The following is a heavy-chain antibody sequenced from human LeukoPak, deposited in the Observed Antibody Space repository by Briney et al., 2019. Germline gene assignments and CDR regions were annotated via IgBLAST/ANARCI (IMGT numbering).Heavy chain of an antibody. V-gene: IGHV4-59*08. CDR3: ARLEVVPAASNNWFDP. J-gene: IGHJ5*02. D-gene: IGHD2-2*01. CDR1: GGSISSYY. Sequence: EPSETLSLTCTVSGGSISSYYWSWIRQPPGKGLEWIGYIYHSGSTNYNPSLKSRVTISVDTSKNQFSLKLSSVTAADTAVYYCARLEVVPAASNNWFDPWGQGTLVTVSS. CDR2: IYHSGST.